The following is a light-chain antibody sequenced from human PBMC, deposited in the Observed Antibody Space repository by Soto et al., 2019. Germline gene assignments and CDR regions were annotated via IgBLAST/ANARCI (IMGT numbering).Light chain of an antibody. CDR3: QQYGSSPPLFT. CDR2: DTS. V-gene: IGKV3-20*01. J-gene: IGKJ3*01. Sequence: EVVLTQSPATLSVSPGEXVTLSCRASQGIGDTLAWYQHKPGQTPRLLIYDTSARATGVPARFGGSGSGTDFTLTISRLEPEDFAVYYCQQYGSSPPLFTFGPGTKVDIK. CDR1: QGIGDT.